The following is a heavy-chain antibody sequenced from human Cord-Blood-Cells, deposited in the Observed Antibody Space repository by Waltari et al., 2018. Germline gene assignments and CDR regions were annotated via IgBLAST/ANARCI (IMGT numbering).Heavy chain of an antibody. CDR2: IIPIFGTA. CDR1: GGTFSSYA. V-gene: IGHV1-69*01. CDR3: ARDVVVVPAAIGAFDI. D-gene: IGHD2-2*01. J-gene: IGHJ3*02. Sequence: QVQLVQSGAEVKKPGSSVKVSCKASGGTFSSYAISWVRQAPGQGLEWMGGIIPIFGTANYAQKCQGRVTITADESTSTAYMELSSLRSEDTAVYYCARDVVVVPAAIGAFDIWGQGTMVTVSS.